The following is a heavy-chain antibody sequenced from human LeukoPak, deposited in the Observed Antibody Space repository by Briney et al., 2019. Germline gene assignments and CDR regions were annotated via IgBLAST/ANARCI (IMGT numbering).Heavy chain of an antibody. Sequence: PSETLSLTCAVSGASISSYFWSWIQQPPGKGLEWIGYIYYSGSTNYNPSLKSRVTISMDTSKTQFSLRLSPVTAADTAVYYCARGYYYFDYWGQGTLVTVSS. J-gene: IGHJ4*02. V-gene: IGHV4-59*08. CDR3: ARGYYYFDY. CDR1: GASISSYF. CDR2: IYYSGST. D-gene: IGHD2-15*01.